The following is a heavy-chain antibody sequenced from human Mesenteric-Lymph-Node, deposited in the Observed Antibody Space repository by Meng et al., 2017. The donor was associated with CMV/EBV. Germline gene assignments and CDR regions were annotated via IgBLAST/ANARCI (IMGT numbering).Heavy chain of an antibody. CDR2: IWYDGSNK. CDR3: AKGRDTAAGTAYFDY. Sequence: GFTFSSYGMHWVRQAPGKGLEWVAVIWYDGSNKYYADSVKGRFTISRDNSKNTLYLQMNSLRAEDTAVYYCAKGRDTAAGTAYFDYWGQGTLVTVSS. D-gene: IGHD6-13*01. J-gene: IGHJ4*02. V-gene: IGHV3-33*06. CDR1: GFTFSSYG.